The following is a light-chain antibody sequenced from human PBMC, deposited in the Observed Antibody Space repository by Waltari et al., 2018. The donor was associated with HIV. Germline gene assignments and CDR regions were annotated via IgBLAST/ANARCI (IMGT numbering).Light chain of an antibody. CDR1: QSISSY. J-gene: IGKJ1*01. V-gene: IGKV1-39*01. Sequence: DIQMTQSPSSLSASVGDRVNITSRASQSISSYLNWYQQKPGKAPKLLIYAASSLQSGVPSRFSGSGSGTHFTLTISSLQPEDFATYYCQQTYSTPRTFGQGTKVEIK. CDR2: AAS. CDR3: QQTYSTPRT.